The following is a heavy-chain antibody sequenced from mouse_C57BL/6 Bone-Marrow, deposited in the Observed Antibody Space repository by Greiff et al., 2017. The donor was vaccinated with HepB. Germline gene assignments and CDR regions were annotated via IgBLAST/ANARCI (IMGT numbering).Heavy chain of an antibody. CDR2: IYPGSGNT. CDR3: ATAQATWTWFAY. CDR1: GYTFTDYY. V-gene: IGHV1-76*01. J-gene: IGHJ3*01. Sequence: VQLQQSGAELVRPGASVKLSCKASGYTFTDYYINWVKQRPGQGLEWIARIYPGSGNTYYNEKFKGKATLTAEKSSSTAYMQLSSLTSEDSAVYFCATAQATWTWFAYWGQGTLVTVSA. D-gene: IGHD3-2*02.